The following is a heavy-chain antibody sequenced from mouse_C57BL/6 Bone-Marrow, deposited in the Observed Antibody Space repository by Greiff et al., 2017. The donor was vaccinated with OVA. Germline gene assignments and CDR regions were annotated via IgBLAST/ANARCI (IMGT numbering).Heavy chain of an antibody. CDR3: ALYDYDGAFDY. CDR2: IYPRSGNT. Sequence: VKVVESGAELARPGASVKLSCKASGYTFTSYGISWVKQRTGQGLEWIGEIYPRSGNTYYNEKFKGKATLTADKSSSTVYMELRSLTSEYSAVYFCALYDYDGAFDYWGQGTTLTVSS. V-gene: IGHV1-81*01. CDR1: GYTFTSYG. J-gene: IGHJ2*01. D-gene: IGHD2-4*01.